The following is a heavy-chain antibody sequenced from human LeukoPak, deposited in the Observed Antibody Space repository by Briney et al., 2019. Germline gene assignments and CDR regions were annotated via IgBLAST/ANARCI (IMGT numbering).Heavy chain of an antibody. V-gene: IGHV4-59*12. J-gene: IGHJ4*02. D-gene: IGHD2-2*01. CDR2: IYNSGST. CDR1: GGSLSTYY. CDR3: ARDRGCSSTSCYRWVSGFDY. Sequence: SETLSLTCTVSGGSLSTYYWNWIRQPPGKGLEWIGYIYNSGSTNYSPSLRSRVTISVDTSKNQFSLKLSSVTAADTAVYYCARDRGCSSTSCYRWVSGFDYWGQGTLVTVSS.